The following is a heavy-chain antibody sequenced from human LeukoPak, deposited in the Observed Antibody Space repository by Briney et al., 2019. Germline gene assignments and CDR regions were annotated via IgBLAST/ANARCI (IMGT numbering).Heavy chain of an antibody. CDR3: AKGRRGFYDSSGYFYIFDY. Sequence: GGSLRLSCAASEFTFGSDAMSWVRQAPGKGLEWVSSINAGGSYTYYADSVKGRFTISRDNSRNTVYLQMNSLRAEDTAVYYCAKGRRGFYDSSGYFYIFDYWGQGTLVTVSS. CDR2: INAGGSYT. V-gene: IGHV3-23*01. CDR1: EFTFGSDA. D-gene: IGHD3-22*01. J-gene: IGHJ4*02.